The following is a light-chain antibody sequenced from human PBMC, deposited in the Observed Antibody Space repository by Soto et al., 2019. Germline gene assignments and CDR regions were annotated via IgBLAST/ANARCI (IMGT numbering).Light chain of an antibody. CDR1: QSVGRNF. J-gene: IGKJ1*01. CDR3: HQYADSPRT. CDR2: GAS. V-gene: IGKV3-20*01. Sequence: EIVLTQSPGPLSLSPGERATLSCRASQSVGRNFLAWYQQKPGQAPRFLIYGASSRATGIPDRFSGSGSGTDFTLTISRLEPEDFAVYYCHQYADSPRTFGQGTKVEIK.